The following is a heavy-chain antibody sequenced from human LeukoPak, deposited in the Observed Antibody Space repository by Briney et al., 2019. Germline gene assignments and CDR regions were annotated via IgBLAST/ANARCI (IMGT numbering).Heavy chain of an antibody. D-gene: IGHD1-1*01. J-gene: IGHJ4*02. CDR1: GFTDSSKY. V-gene: IGHV3-66*01. Sequence: GGSLRLSCAASGFTDSSKYMSWLRQPPGKGLEWVSVIYSDRSTYYADSVKGRFTISRDNSKNTLYLQMNSLRAEDTAVYYCAREGPGTTFDYWGQGTLVTVSS. CDR3: AREGPGTTFDY. CDR2: IYSDRST.